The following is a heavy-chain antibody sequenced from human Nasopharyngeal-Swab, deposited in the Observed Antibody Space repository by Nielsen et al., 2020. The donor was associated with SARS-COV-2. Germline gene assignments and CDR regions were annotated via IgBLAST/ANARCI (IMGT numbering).Heavy chain of an antibody. CDR3: ARLLGRDIVLIGGMDV. CDR2: MNPNSGNT. D-gene: IGHD2-8*01. Sequence: ASVKVSCKASGYTFTSYDINWVRQATGQGLEWMGWMNPNSGNTGYAQKFQGRVTMTRNTSISTAYMELSSLRSEDTAVYYCARLLGRDIVLIGGMDVWGQGTTVTVSS. J-gene: IGHJ6*02. CDR1: GYTFTSYD. V-gene: IGHV1-8*01.